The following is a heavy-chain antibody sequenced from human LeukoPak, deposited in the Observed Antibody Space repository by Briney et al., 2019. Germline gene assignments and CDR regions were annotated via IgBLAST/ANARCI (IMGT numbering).Heavy chain of an antibody. CDR1: GGSISSYY. J-gene: IGHJ4*02. D-gene: IGHD3-3*01. Sequence: SETLSLTCTVSGGSISSYYWSWIRQPPGKGLEWIGSIYHSGSTYYNPSLKSRVTISVDTSKNQFSLKLSSVTAADTAVYYCARDLVERYYDFWSGYSYFDYWGQGTLVTVSS. CDR2: IYHSGST. V-gene: IGHV4-38-2*02. CDR3: ARDLVERYYDFWSGYSYFDY.